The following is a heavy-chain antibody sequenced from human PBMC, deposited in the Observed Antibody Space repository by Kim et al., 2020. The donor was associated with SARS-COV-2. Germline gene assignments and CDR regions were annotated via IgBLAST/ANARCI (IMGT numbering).Heavy chain of an antibody. D-gene: IGHD3-22*01. J-gene: IGHJ6*02. CDR3: ARARPRGYYDSSGYSMTYYYYGMDV. CDR2: INHSGST. V-gene: IGHV4-34*01. CDR1: GGSFSGYY. Sequence: SETLSLTCAVYGGSFSGYYWSWIRQPPGKGLEWIGEINHSGSTNYNPSLKSRVTISVDTSKNQFSLKLTSVTAADTAVYYCARARPRGYYDSSGYSMTYYYYGMDVWGQGTTVTVSS.